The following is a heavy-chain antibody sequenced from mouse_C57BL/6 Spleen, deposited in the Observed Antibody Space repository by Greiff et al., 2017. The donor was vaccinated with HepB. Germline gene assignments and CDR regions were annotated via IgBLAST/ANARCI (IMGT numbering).Heavy chain of an antibody. J-gene: IGHJ1*03. D-gene: IGHD1-1*01. CDR1: GYTFTSYW. V-gene: IGHV1-53*01. Sequence: VQLQQSGTELVKPGASVKLSCKASGYTFTSYWMHWVKQRPGQGLEWIGNINPSNGGTNYNEKFKSKATLTVDKSSSTAYMQLSSLTSADSAVYYWAYYYGSSYDWYFDVWGTGTTVTVSS. CDR2: INPSNGGT. CDR3: AYYYGSSYDWYFDV.